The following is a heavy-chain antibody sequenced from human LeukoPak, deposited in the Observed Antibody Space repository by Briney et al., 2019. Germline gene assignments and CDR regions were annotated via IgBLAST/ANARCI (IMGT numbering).Heavy chain of an antibody. D-gene: IGHD3-22*01. CDR3: ARGRHYDSSGHFDY. V-gene: IGHV3-30-3*01. CDR2: ISYDGSNE. Sequence: PGGTLRLSCAASGFTFSIYAMHWVRQAPGKGLEWVAVISYDGSNEYYADSVKGRFTISRDNSKNTLYLQMNSLRAEDTAVYYCARGRHYDSSGHFDYWGQATLVTVSS. J-gene: IGHJ4*02. CDR1: GFTFSIYA.